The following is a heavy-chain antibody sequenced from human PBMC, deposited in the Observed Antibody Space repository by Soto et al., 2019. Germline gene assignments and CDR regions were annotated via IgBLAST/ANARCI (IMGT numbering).Heavy chain of an antibody. V-gene: IGHV2-5*01. CDR3: AQRGRYCSNGVCFLNWFSP. Sequence: SWPTLGKPTQTLTPTCTVSGFSLTARGVAVGWVRQSPGKALEWLALIYWNDAQSYSPSLKNRLTITKDTSRNQVVLTMTDMDPADTATYYCAQRGRYCSNGVCFLNWFSPWGKGTLVTVSS. CDR1: GFSLTARGVA. CDR2: IYWNDAQ. J-gene: IGHJ5*02. D-gene: IGHD2-8*01.